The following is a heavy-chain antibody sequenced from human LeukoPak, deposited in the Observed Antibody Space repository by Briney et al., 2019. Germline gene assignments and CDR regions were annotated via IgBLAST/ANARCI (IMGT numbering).Heavy chain of an antibody. Sequence: GGSLRLSCAASGFTFSSYGMHWVCQAPGKGLEWVAVISYDGSNKYYADSVKGRFTISRDNSKNTLYLQMNSLRAEDTAAYYCAKTGGNDYGDYPGYWGQGTLVTVSS. J-gene: IGHJ4*02. D-gene: IGHD4-17*01. V-gene: IGHV3-30*18. CDR1: GFTFSSYG. CDR2: ISYDGSNK. CDR3: AKTGGNDYGDYPGY.